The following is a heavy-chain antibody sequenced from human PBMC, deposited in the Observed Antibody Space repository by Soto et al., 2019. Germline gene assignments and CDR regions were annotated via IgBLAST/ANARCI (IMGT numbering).Heavy chain of an antibody. D-gene: IGHD3-10*01. CDR2: GGSGGSR. CDR1: GFTFSTYS. Sequence: DVQLLESGGGLVQWGGSLRLSCVTSGFTFSTYSMTWVRQAPGKGLEWVSYGGSGGSRYYAESVKGRLTISRDNSKNTLSLPMNSLRAADTASCYCVRFRGRAYLYYYADVWGKGTAATVSS. V-gene: IGHV3-23*01. CDR3: VRFRGRAYLYYYADV. J-gene: IGHJ6*03.